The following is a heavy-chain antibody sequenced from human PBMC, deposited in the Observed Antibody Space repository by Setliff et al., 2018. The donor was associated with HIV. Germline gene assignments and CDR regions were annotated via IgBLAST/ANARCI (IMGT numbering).Heavy chain of an antibody. Sequence: LRLSCAASGFTFSDYAMSWVHQAPGKGLEWVSAISGSGRGTYYADSVKGRFTISRDNSKNTLYLQVNSLRTEDTAVYFCARDDRWVYNDYLDYWGQGTLVTVSS. J-gene: IGHJ4*02. CDR1: GFTFSDYA. CDR2: ISGSGRGT. V-gene: IGHV3-23*01. CDR3: ARDDRWVYNDYLDY. D-gene: IGHD3-10*01.